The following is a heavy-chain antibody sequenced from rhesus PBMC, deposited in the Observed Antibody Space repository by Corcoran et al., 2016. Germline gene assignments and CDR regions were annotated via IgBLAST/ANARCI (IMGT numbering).Heavy chain of an antibody. CDR1: GGSISTTY. J-gene: IGHJ5-1*01. Sequence: QVQLQESGPELVKPSETLSLTCAVSGGSISTTYWSWSRQPPGKGREWIGYIGRSRGSTNYNPSRKSRVTLSVDTSKNQLALKLSSVTAADTAVYYCARGTGTNRFDVWGPGVLVTVSS. V-gene: IGHV4S11*01. CDR2: IGRSRGST. CDR3: ARGTGTNRFDV. D-gene: IGHD1-26*01.